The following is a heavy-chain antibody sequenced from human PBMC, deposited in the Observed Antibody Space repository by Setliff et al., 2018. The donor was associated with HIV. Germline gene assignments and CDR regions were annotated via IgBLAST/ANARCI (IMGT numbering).Heavy chain of an antibody. J-gene: IGHJ4*02. Sequence: GSLRLSCAASGFRFRSYGMHWVRQAPGKGLEWVSYISSSSSTIYYADSVKGRFTISRDNAKNSLYLQMNSLRAEDTAVYYCARSRAAGFDYWGQGTLVTVSS. V-gene: IGHV3-48*01. CDR2: ISSSSSTI. CDR1: GFRFRSYG. D-gene: IGHD6-13*01. CDR3: ARSRAAGFDY.